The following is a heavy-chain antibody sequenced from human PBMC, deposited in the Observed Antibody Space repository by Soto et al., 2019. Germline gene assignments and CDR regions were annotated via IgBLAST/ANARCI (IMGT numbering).Heavy chain of an antibody. D-gene: IGHD2-15*01. CDR1: VGSISSHY. CDR2: IYYSGSS. Sequence: SESLCLTCTVSVGSISSHYWSWIRQPPGKGLEWTGYIYYSGSSNYNPSLRSRVTISIGTSKNQFSLKLRSVTAADTAVYYCAREGYCSNGFDSWAQGTLVTVSS. V-gene: IGHV4-59*11. CDR3: AREGYCSNGFDS. J-gene: IGHJ5*01.